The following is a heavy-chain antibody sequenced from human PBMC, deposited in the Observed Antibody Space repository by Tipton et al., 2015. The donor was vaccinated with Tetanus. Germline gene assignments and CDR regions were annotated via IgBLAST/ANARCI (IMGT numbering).Heavy chain of an antibody. D-gene: IGHD2-2*01. CDR3: NGGSTRAYFDY. V-gene: IGHV3-53*01. Sequence: VQLVQSGGGLIQPGESLRLSCAASGFTVSSNYMTWVRQAPGKGLEWVSLIYSGGNTYYADSVKGRFTIPRDNSKNTLYLQMNSLRAEDTAVYYCNGGSTRAYFDYWGQGTLVTVSS. CDR1: GFTVSSNY. CDR2: IYSGGNT. J-gene: IGHJ4*02.